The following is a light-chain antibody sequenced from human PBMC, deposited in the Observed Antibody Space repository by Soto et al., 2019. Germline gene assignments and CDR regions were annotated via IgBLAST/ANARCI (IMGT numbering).Light chain of an antibody. J-gene: IGKJ5*01. CDR2: GAS. CDR3: QQYLSLPVT. Sequence: EFVLSQSACTLSLSPGERATLSCRASQTVTSNYLAWYQQKPGQAPRLLIYGASSRATDIPHRFSGSGSGTDFTLTISRLEPEDFALYYCQQYLSLPVTFGQGTRLEIK. V-gene: IGKV3-20*01. CDR1: QTVTSNY.